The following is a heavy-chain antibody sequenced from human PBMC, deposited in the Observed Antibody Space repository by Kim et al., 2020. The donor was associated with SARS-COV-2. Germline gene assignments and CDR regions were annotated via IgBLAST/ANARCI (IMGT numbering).Heavy chain of an antibody. CDR2: IKQDGSEK. V-gene: IGHV3-7*01. D-gene: IGHD2-2*01. CDR1: GFTFSSYW. CDR3: ARDLGYCSSTSCYQDMSIDY. J-gene: IGHJ4*02. Sequence: GGSLRLSCAASGFTFSSYWMSWVRQAPGKGLEWVANIKQDGSEKYYVDSVKGRFTISRDNAKNSLYLQMNSLRAEDTAVYYCARDLGYCSSTSCYQDMSIDYWGQGTLVTVSS.